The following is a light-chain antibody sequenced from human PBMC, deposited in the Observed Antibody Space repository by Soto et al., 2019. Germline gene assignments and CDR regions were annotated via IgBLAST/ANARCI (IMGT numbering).Light chain of an antibody. J-gene: IGKJ1*01. Sequence: DVQMTQSPSTLSASVGDRVTITCRASQGISNRLAWYQQKPGKAPKLLIYQASSLKSGVPSMFGGSGSGTEFTLTITSLQPDDFATYYCQQYNSHWTFGQGTKVEIK. CDR1: QGISNR. CDR3: QQYNSHWT. CDR2: QAS. V-gene: IGKV1-5*03.